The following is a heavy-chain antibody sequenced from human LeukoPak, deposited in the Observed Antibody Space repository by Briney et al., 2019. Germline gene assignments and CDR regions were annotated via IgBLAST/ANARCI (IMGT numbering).Heavy chain of an antibody. V-gene: IGHV3-23*01. CDR3: AKGHADSSGYYYFDS. J-gene: IGHJ4*02. Sequence: PGGSLRLSCAASGFIFSNYGMSWVRQAPGKGLEWVSGIRGNADTTYYADSVKGRFSIFRDNSKNMLYLQMSSLRVEDTAVYYCAKGHADSSGYYYFDSWGQGTLVTVPS. D-gene: IGHD3-22*01. CDR1: GFIFSNYG. CDR2: IRGNADTT.